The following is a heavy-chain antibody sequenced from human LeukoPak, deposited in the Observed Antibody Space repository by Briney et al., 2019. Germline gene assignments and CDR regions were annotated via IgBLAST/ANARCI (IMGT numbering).Heavy chain of an antibody. CDR1: GGTFSSYA. CDR3: ARVGRVVGQPVFDY. J-gene: IGHJ4*02. V-gene: IGHV1-69*13. CDR2: IIPIFGTA. D-gene: IGHD2-15*01. Sequence: ASVKLSCKAAGGTFSSYAISWVRQAPGQGLEWMGGIIPIFGTANYAQKFQGRVTITADESTSTAYMQLSSLRSEDTAVYYCARVGRVVGQPVFDYWGQGTLVTVSS.